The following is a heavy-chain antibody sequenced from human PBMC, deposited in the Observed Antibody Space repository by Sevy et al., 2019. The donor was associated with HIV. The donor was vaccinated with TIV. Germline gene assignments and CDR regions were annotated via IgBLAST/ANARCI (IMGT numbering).Heavy chain of an antibody. CDR1: GFIFSDYY. V-gene: IGHV3-11*01. CDR3: AAVRYGGKSGLDN. CDR2: ITSSGNTT. D-gene: IGHD2-15*01. Sequence: GGSLRLSCTASGFIFSDYYMSWIRQAPGKGLEWISYITSSGNTTYNADSVKGRFTISRDNAKKSLYLQMNSLGADDTAVYYCAAVRYGGKSGLDNWGQGTLVTVSS. J-gene: IGHJ4*02.